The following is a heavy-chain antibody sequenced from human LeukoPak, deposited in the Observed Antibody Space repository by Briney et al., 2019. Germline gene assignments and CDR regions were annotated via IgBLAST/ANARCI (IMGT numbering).Heavy chain of an antibody. D-gene: IGHD1-26*01. V-gene: IGHV3-23*01. CDR3: AKWPEGATPKFHY. CDR2: ISGSGGVT. CDR1: GFTFSTYA. Sequence: GGSLRLSSSASGFTFSTYAMSWVRQAPGKGLEWVSTISGSGGVTYYPDSVRGRFTISRDNSKNTLHLQMDHLRAEDTAIYYCAKWPEGATPKFHYWGQGTLVTVSS. J-gene: IGHJ4*02.